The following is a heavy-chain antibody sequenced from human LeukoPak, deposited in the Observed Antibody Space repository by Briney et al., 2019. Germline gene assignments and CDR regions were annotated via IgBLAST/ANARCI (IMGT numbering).Heavy chain of an antibody. Sequence: GGSLRLSCAASGFTFSSYSMNWVRQAPGKGLEWVSSISSSSSYIYYADSVKGRFTISRDNAKNSLYLQMNSLRAEDTAVYYCTIGHTVTTTGIFDYWGQGTLVTVSS. CDR2: ISSSSSYI. D-gene: IGHD4-17*01. V-gene: IGHV3-21*01. J-gene: IGHJ4*02. CDR3: TIGHTVTTTGIFDY. CDR1: GFTFSSYS.